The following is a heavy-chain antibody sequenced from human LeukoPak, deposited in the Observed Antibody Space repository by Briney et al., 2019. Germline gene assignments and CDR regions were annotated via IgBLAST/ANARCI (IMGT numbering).Heavy chain of an antibody. CDR1: GFTFSAYG. Sequence: PGRSLRLSCAASGFTFSAYGMHWVRQAPGKGLEWVAVVSFDGSNKYYADSVRGRFTISRDNPENTLYLQMNSLRAEDTAVYYCAKEKTGPYYFDYWGQGALVTVSS. CDR3: AKEKTGPYYFDY. CDR2: VSFDGSNK. V-gene: IGHV3-30*18. J-gene: IGHJ4*02. D-gene: IGHD7-27*01.